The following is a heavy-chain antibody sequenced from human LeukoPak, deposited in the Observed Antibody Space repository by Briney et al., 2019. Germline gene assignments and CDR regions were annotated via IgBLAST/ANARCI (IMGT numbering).Heavy chain of an antibody. Sequence: PGGSLRLSCGASGFTFSTYTMNWVRQAPGKGLGWVSSISSKSNYIYYAYSVKGRFTISRDNAKNSLYMQMNSLRAEDTAVYYCAREGTDAFDIWGQGTMVTVSS. CDR3: AREGTDAFDI. V-gene: IGHV3-21*01. J-gene: IGHJ3*02. CDR2: ISSKSNYI. CDR1: GFTFSTYT.